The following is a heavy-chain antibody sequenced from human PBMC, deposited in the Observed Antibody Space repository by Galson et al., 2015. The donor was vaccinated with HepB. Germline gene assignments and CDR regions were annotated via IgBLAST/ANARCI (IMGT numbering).Heavy chain of an antibody. CDR1: GGTFSSYT. CDR2: IIPILGIA. J-gene: IGHJ4*02. CDR3: ARADIAVAGTEDY. D-gene: IGHD6-19*01. Sequence: SVKVSCKASGGTFSSYTISWVRQAPGQGLEWMGRIIPILGIANYAQKFQGRVTITADKSTSTAYMELSSLRSEDTAVYYCARADIAVAGTEDYWGQGTLVTVSS. V-gene: IGHV1-69*02.